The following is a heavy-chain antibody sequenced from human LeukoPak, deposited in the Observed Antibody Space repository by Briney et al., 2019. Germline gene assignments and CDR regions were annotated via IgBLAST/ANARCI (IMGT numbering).Heavy chain of an antibody. J-gene: IGHJ4*02. CDR3: ARPGYSTGAFDY. V-gene: IGHV3-11*03. CDR1: GFTFRYYS. Sequence: GGSLRPSCAASGFTFRYYSISWIRQAPGKGLEWVSYISPTSDYTSYADSVKGRFTIFRDNAKNSLFLQMNSLRVEDTAVYYCARPGYSTGAFDYWGQGTLVTVSS. CDR2: ISPTSDYT. D-gene: IGHD6-25*01.